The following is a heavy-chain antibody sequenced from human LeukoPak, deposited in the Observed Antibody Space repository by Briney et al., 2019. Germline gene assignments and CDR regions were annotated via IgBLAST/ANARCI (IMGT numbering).Heavy chain of an antibody. CDR2: IIPIFGTA. D-gene: IGHD5-18*01. CDR3: ARVGYSYGFDY. Sequence: ASVKVSCKASGGTFSSYAISWVRQAPGQGVEWMGGIIPIFGTANYAQKFQGRVTITADESTSTAYMELSSLRSEDTAVYYCARVGYSYGFDYWGQGTLVTVSS. CDR1: GGTFSSYA. J-gene: IGHJ4*02. V-gene: IGHV1-69*13.